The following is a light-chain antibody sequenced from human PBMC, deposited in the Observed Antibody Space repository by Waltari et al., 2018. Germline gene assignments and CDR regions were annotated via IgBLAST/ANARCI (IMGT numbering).Light chain of an antibody. CDR1: QSVGTS. Sequence: EIVMTQSPASLSVSPGDRVTLSCRASQSVGTSLAWYQQKPRRAPRLLVYRASTRASDIPARFSGSCSATDFTLSISTLQSEDFAVYYCQQYDDWPRTFGQGTKVEIK. V-gene: IGKV3-15*01. CDR3: QQYDDWPRT. J-gene: IGKJ1*01. CDR2: RAS.